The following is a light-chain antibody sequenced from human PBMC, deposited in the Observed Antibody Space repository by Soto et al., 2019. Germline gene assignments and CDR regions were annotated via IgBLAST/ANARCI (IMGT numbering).Light chain of an antibody. V-gene: IGKV3-20*01. CDR2: GAS. CDR3: QQYGSSHT. CDR1: QSVSSSY. Sequence: EIVLTQFPGTLSLSPGERATLSCRASQSVSSSYLAWYQQKPGQAPRLLIYGASSRAIGIPDRFSGSVSGSDFILTINRLEPEDFAVYYCQQYGSSHTFGQGTRLEI. J-gene: IGKJ5*01.